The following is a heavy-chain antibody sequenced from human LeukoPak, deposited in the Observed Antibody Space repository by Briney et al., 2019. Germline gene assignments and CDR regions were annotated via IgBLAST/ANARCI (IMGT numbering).Heavy chain of an antibody. D-gene: IGHD5-18*01. CDR2: ISGSGGST. CDR3: STRGQLWKFDY. Sequence: PGGSLRLSCAASGFTFSNAWMSWVRQAPGKGLEWVSAISGSGGSTYYADSVKGRFTISRDNSKNTLYLQMNSLSAEDTAVYYCSTRGQLWKFDYWGQGTLVTVSS. CDR1: GFTFSNAW. J-gene: IGHJ4*02. V-gene: IGHV3-23*01.